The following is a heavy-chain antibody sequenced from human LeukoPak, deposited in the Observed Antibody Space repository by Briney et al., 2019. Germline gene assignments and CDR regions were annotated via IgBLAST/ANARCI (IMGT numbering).Heavy chain of an antibody. CDR2: ISGSGGST. D-gene: IGHD3-3*01. Sequence: GGSLRLSCAASGFTFSSYAMSWVRQAPGKGLEWVSAISGSGGSTYYADSVKGRFTISRNNSKNTLYLQMNSLRAEDTAVYYCAKALFGVVIMPFYYWGQGTLVTVSS. J-gene: IGHJ4*02. CDR3: AKALFGVVIMPFYY. V-gene: IGHV3-23*01. CDR1: GFTFSSYA.